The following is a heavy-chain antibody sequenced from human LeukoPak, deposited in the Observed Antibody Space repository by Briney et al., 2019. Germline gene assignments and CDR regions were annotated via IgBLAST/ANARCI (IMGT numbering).Heavy chain of an antibody. CDR2: IISTSDTI. Sequence: GGSLRLSCAASGFIFSNYGMNWVRQAPGKGLEWVSYIISTSDTIYYADSVKGRFTVSRDNAKNSLYLQMNSLRDEDTAVYYCARADLAAAVGFDYWGQGTLVTVSS. V-gene: IGHV3-48*02. J-gene: IGHJ4*02. CDR1: GFIFSNYG. D-gene: IGHD6-13*01. CDR3: ARADLAAAVGFDY.